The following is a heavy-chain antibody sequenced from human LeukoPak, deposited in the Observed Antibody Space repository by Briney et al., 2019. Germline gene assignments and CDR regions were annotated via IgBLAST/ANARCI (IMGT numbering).Heavy chain of an antibody. CDR2: IRYDGSNK. J-gene: IGHJ4*02. D-gene: IGHD2-2*02. CDR1: GFTFSSYG. V-gene: IGHV3-30*02. Sequence: GGSLRLSCAASGFTFSSYGMHWVRQAPGKGLEWVAFIRYDGSNKYYADSVKGRFTISRDNSKNTLYLQMNSLRAEDTAVYYCAKDHIVVVPAAIPWVGDYWGQGTLVTVSS. CDR3: AKDHIVVVPAAIPWVGDY.